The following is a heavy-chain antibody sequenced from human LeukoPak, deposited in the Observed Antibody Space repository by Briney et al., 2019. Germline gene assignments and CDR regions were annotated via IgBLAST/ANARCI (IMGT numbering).Heavy chain of an antibody. Sequence: PVGSLRLSCAASGFTFSSYAMSWVRQAPGKGLEYVSAISSNGGSTFYANSVKGRFTISRDNSKNTLYLQMGSLRGEDMAVYYCANPTGDYWGQGTLVTVSS. V-gene: IGHV3-64*01. J-gene: IGHJ4*02. CDR3: ANPTGDY. CDR2: ISSNGGST. CDR1: GFTFSSYA. D-gene: IGHD3-10*01.